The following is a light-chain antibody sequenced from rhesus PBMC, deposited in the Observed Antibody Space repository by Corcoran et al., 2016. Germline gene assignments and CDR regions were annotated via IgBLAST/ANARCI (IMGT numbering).Light chain of an antibody. V-gene: IGKV1S14*01. CDR1: QGISNY. J-gene: IGKJ1*01. Sequence: DIQMTQSPSSLSASVGDTVTITGRASQGISNYSAWYQQKPGKAPTPLIYYASTLERGAPSRFRGSVAGLDCTLTTTSLPHEDFAVFYCQQHTTYPPTFGQGTKLEI. CDR2: YAS. CDR3: QQHTTYPPT.